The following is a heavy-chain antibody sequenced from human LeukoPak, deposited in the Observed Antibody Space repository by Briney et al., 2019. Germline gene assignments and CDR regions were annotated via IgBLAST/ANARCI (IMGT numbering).Heavy chain of an antibody. J-gene: IGHJ5*02. CDR2: IRFDGSEK. D-gene: IGHD2-2*01. Sequence: GGSLRLSCAASGFTFSRYGMHWVRQAPGKGLEWVAFIRFDGSEKYYSDSVKGRFTISRDNSKNTLYLQMNSLRAEDTAVFYCAKDSIPDCSISSCYGAEWFDPWGQGTLVTVSS. CDR1: GFTFSRYG. CDR3: AKDSIPDCSISSCYGAEWFDP. V-gene: IGHV3-30*02.